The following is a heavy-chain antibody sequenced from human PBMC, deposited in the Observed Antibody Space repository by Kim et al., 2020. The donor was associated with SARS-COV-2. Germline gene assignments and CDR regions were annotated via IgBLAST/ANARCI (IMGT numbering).Heavy chain of an antibody. V-gene: IGHV3-23*01. J-gene: IGHJ4*02. Sequence: GGSLRLSCAASGFTFSSYAMSWVRQAPGKGLEWVSAISGSGGSTYYADSVKGRFTISRDNSKNTLYLQMNSLRAEDTAVYYCAKDPRHYYGSGSYWVYWGQGTLVTVSS. D-gene: IGHD3-10*01. CDR1: GFTFSSYA. CDR3: AKDPRHYYGSGSYWVY. CDR2: ISGSGGST.